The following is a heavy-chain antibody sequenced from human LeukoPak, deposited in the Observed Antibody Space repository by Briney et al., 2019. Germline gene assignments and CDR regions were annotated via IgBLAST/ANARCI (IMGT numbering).Heavy chain of an antibody. CDR3: AKVTQYQLLYEYSSGWYFDY. CDR2: ISGSGGST. CDR1: GFTFSSYA. Sequence: PGGSPRLSCAASGFTFSSYAMSWVRQAPGKGLEWVSAISGSGGSTYYADSVKGRFTISRDNSKNTLYLQMNSLRAEDTAVYYCAKVTQYQLLYEYSSGWYFDYWGQGTLVTVSS. V-gene: IGHV3-23*01. D-gene: IGHD2-2*02. J-gene: IGHJ4*02.